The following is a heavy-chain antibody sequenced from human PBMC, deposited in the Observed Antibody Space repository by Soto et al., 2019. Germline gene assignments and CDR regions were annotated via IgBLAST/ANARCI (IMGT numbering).Heavy chain of an antibody. CDR3: ARGHRLNTYYDFWSGSRSYYYYGMDV. CDR2: INPSGGST. CDR1: GYTFTSYY. J-gene: IGHJ6*02. D-gene: IGHD3-3*01. V-gene: IGHV1-46*01. Sequence: ASVKVSCKASGYTFTSYYMHWVRQAPGQGLEWMGIINPSGGSTSYAQKFQGRVTMTRDTSTSTVYMELSSLRSEDTAVYYCARGHRLNTYYDFWSGSRSYYYYGMDVWGQGTTGTVSS.